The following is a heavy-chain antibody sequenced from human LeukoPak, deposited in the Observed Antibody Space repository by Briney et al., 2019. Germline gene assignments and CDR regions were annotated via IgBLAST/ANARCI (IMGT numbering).Heavy chain of an antibody. CDR1: RFTFTNSW. CDR3: ARSPGGLIVRTYYFDY. Sequence: PSGGSLRLSCAASRFTFTNSWMSWVRQAPGKGLEWVANIKEDGSEKYYVDSVKGRFTISRDNAKNSLYLQMNSLRAEDTAVYYCARSPGGLIVRTYYFDYWGQGTLVTVSS. CDR2: IKEDGSEK. V-gene: IGHV3-7*01. J-gene: IGHJ4*02. D-gene: IGHD2-21*01.